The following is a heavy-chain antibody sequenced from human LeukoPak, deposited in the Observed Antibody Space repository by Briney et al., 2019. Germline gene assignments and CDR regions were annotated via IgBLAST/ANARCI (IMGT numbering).Heavy chain of an antibody. CDR2: IYYSGST. V-gene: IGHV4-39*07. J-gene: IGHJ4*02. CDR1: GGSISSSSYY. CDR3: ARGSGQWGFDS. D-gene: IGHD3-10*01. Sequence: PSETLSLTCTVSGGSISSSSYYWGWIRQPPGKGLEWIGSIYYSGSTYYNPSLKSRVTISVDTSKNQFSLKLSSVTAADTAVYYCARGSGQWGFDSWGQGTLFTVSS.